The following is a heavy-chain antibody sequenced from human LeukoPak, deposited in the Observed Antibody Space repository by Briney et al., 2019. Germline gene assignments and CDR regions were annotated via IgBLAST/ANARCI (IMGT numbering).Heavy chain of an antibody. CDR1: GFTFSSYA. D-gene: IGHD6-13*01. Sequence: GGSLRLSCAASGFTFSSYAMSWVRQAPGKGLEWVSAISGSGGSTYYADSVKGRFTISRDNAKNTLFLQMNSLTVEDTAMYYCGKDLSWGSTDYWGQGTLATVSS. V-gene: IGHV3-23*01. CDR3: GKDLSWGSTDY. CDR2: ISGSGGST. J-gene: IGHJ4*02.